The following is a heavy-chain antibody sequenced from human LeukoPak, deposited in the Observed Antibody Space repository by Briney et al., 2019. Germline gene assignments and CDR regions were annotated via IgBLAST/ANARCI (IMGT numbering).Heavy chain of an antibody. CDR3: ARDARRWLQPTDTSFDY. Sequence: GGSLRLSCAASGFTFSSYGTPWVRQAPGKGLEWVAVIWYDGSNKYYADSVKGRFTISRDNSKNTLYLQMNSLRAEDTAVYYCARDARRWLQPTDTSFDYWGQGTLVTVSS. D-gene: IGHD5-24*01. J-gene: IGHJ4*02. CDR1: GFTFSSYG. CDR2: IWYDGSNK. V-gene: IGHV3-33*01.